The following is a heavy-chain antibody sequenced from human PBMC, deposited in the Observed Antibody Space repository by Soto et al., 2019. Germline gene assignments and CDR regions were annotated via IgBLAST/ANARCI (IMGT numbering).Heavy chain of an antibody. CDR1: GGSFSGYY. V-gene: IGHV4-34*01. CDR2: INHSGST. J-gene: IGHJ6*02. CDR3: ARGGRDGYNYALSYYYGMDV. D-gene: IGHD5-12*01. Sequence: PSETLSLTCAVYGGSFSGYYWSWIRQPPGKGLEWIGEINHSGSTNYNPSLKSRVTISVDTSKNQFSLKLSSVTAADTAVYYCARGGRDGYNYALSYYYGMDVWGQGTTVTVSS.